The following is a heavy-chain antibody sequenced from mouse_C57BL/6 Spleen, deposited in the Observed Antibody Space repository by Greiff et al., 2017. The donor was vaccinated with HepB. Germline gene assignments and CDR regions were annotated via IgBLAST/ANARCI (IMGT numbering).Heavy chain of an antibody. CDR1: GYTFTSYW. V-gene: IGHV1-69*01. CDR2: IDPSDSYT. D-gene: IGHD4-1*01. J-gene: IGHJ3*01. Sequence: VQLQQPGAELVMPGASVKLSCKASGYTFTSYWMHWVKQRPGQGLEWIGEIDPSDSYTNYNQKFKGKSTLTVDKSSSTAYMQLSSLTSEDSAVYYCARELGFAYWGQGTLDTVSA. CDR3: ARELGFAY.